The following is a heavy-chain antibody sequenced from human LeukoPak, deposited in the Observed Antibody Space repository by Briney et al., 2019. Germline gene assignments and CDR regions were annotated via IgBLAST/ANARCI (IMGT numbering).Heavy chain of an antibody. D-gene: IGHD5-12*01. CDR1: GGSISSYY. V-gene: IGHV4-4*09. J-gene: IGHJ4*02. CDR2: IYTSGST. CDR3: ARTSGYDLPFDY. Sequence: PSETLSLTCTVSGGSISSYYWSWIRQPPGKGLEWIGYIYTSGSTYYNPSLKSRVTISVDTSKNQFSLKLSSVTAADTAVYYCARTSGYDLPFDYWGQGTLVTVSS.